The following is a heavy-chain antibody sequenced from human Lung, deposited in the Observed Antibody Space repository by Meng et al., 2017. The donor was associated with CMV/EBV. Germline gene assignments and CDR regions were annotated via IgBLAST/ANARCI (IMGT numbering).Heavy chain of an antibody. D-gene: IGHD3-3*01. CDR1: GYTFTSYY. CDR3: ARDPRLSTYYDFWSGFKNGMDV. V-gene: IGHV1-46*01. J-gene: IGHJ6*02. CDR2: INPSGGST. Sequence: SVKVSCXASGYTFTSYYMHWVRQAPGQGLEWMGIINPSGGSTSYAQKFQGRVTMTRDTSTSTVYMELSSLRSEDTAVYYCARDPRLSTYYDFWSGFKNGMDVWRQRTTVTVSS.